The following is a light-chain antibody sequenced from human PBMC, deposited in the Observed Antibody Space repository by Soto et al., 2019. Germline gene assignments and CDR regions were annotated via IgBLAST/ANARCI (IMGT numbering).Light chain of an antibody. CDR1: RSDVGGYNY. J-gene: IGLJ1*01. Sequence: QSVLTQPASASGSPGQSITISCTGTRSDVGGYNYVSWYQQHPDKAPKLMIYEVSNRPSGVSNRFSGSKSGNTASLTISGLQAEDEADYYCSSYTSSNTLDVFGTGTKVTVL. CDR2: EVS. V-gene: IGLV2-14*01. CDR3: SSYTSSNTLDV.